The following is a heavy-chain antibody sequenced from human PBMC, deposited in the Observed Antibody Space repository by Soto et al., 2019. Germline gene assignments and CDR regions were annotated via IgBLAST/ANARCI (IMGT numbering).Heavy chain of an antibody. CDR1: DGSISRSRFF. CDR3: AREERKGIISWFDP. V-gene: IGHV4-30-4*01. CDR2: IYYTGIT. D-gene: IGHD2-21*01. J-gene: IGHJ5*02. Sequence: SETLSLTCTVSDGSISRSRFFWSWIRQSPGKGLEWIGYIYYTGITHLNPSLKSRLTMAVDTSKNEFSLKLTSVSAADTAVYFCAREERKGIISWFDPWGQGTPVTVSS.